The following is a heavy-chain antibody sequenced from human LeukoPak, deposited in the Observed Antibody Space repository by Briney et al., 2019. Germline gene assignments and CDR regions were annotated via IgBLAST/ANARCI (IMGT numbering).Heavy chain of an antibody. J-gene: IGHJ4*01. CDR3: ASGLRYFDLCN. CDR2: IYISGST. D-gene: IGHD3-9*01. CDR1: GGSIRGGRVY. Sequence: SQTLSLTPTVSGGSIRGGRVYWSWIRPPPGKGLEWIGRIYISGSTHYTPSPKSRVTISVDTSKNQFSLKLCSVTAADTPVYDRASGLRYFDLCNWGQGTLVTVSS. V-gene: IGHV4-61*02.